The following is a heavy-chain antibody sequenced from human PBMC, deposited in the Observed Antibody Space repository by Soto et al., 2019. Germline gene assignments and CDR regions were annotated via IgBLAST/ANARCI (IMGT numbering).Heavy chain of an antibody. CDR3: AREDRYCSGGSCYSLGGEEGAFDI. CDR2: IWYDGSNK. Sequence: GGSLRLSCAASGFTFSSYGMHWVRQAPGKGLEWVAVIWYDGSNKYYADSVKGRFTISRDNSKNTLYLQMNSLRAEDTAVYYCAREDRYCSGGSCYSLGGEEGAFDIWGQGTMVTVSS. CDR1: GFTFSSYG. J-gene: IGHJ3*02. V-gene: IGHV3-33*01. D-gene: IGHD2-15*01.